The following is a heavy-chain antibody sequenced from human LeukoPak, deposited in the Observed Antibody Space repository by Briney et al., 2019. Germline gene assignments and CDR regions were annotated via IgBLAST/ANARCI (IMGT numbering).Heavy chain of an antibody. V-gene: IGHV3-7*01. CDR1: GVTFSSYW. J-gene: IGHJ4*02. Sequence: GGSLRLSCAASGVTFSSYWMSWVRQAPGKGLEWVANIKEDGSEKYYVDSVKGRFTISRDNTKNSLYLQMNSLRAEDTAVYYCARGRFNYDSSGYSSFYHWGQGTLVTVSS. CDR2: IKEDGSEK. D-gene: IGHD3-22*01. CDR3: ARGRFNYDSSGYSSFYH.